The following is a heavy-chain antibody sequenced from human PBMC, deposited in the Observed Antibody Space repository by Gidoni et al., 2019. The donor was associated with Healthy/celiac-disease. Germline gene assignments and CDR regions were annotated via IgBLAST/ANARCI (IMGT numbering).Heavy chain of an antibody. V-gene: IGHV4-39*01. CDR1: VGSISSSSYY. CDR2: IYYSGST. D-gene: IGHD3-22*01. Sequence: QLQLQESGPGLVKPSETLSLTCTVSVGSISSSSYYWGWIRQPPGKGLEWIGSIYYSGSTYYNPSLKSRVTISVDTSKNQFSLKLSSVTAADTAVYYCARQGDYYDSSGHYIGHAFDIWGQGTMVTVSS. J-gene: IGHJ3*02. CDR3: ARQGDYYDSSGHYIGHAFDI.